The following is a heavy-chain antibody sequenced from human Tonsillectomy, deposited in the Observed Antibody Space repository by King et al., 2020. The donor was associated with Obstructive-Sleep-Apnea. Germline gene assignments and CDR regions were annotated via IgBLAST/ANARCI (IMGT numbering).Heavy chain of an antibody. CDR2: ISGSGGST. D-gene: IGHD6-6*01. CDR1: GFTFSSYA. V-gene: IGHV3-23*04. Sequence: VQLVESGGGLVQPGGSLRLSCAASGFTFSSYAMSWVRQAPGKGLEWVSAISGSGGSTYYADSVKCRFTISRDNSKNTLYLQMNSRRAEDTAVYYCAKDSPAVSSPAYYFDYWGQGTLVTVSS. CDR3: AKDSPAVSSPAYYFDY. J-gene: IGHJ4*02.